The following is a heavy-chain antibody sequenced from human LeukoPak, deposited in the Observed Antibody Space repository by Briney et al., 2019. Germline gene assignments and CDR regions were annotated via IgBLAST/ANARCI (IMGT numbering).Heavy chain of an antibody. Sequence: GGSLRLSCAASGFTFNNHWMSWVRQAPGKGLEWVANIRHDGSDKKYVDSVKGRFTISRDNAENSLFLQMNSLRAEDTAVYYCARRITIAAAGLGYGMDVWGQGTTVTVSS. CDR2: IRHDGSDK. V-gene: IGHV3-7*03. CDR1: GFTFNNHW. D-gene: IGHD6-13*01. CDR3: ARRITIAAAGLGYGMDV. J-gene: IGHJ6*02.